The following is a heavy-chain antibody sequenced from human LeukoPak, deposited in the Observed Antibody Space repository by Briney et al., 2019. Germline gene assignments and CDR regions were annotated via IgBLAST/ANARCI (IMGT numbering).Heavy chain of an antibody. V-gene: IGHV4-34*01. D-gene: IGHD5-18*01. CDR2: INNSGST. Sequence: SETLSLTCVVSGGSFSGYYWSWIRQPPGKGLEWIGEINNSGSTNYNPSLKSRVTISVDTSKNEFSLKLTSVTAADTAVYFCAREIGRYTYGYVPREVSYYFDYWGQGTLVTVSS. J-gene: IGHJ4*02. CDR1: GGSFSGYY. CDR3: AREIGRYTYGYVPREVSYYFDY.